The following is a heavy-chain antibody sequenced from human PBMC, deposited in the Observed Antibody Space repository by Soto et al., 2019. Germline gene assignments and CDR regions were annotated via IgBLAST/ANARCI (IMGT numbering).Heavy chain of an antibody. J-gene: IGHJ6*02. CDR3: ARDLVGATTDYYYGMDV. V-gene: IGHV3-30-3*01. D-gene: IGHD1-26*01. CDR1: GFTFSSYA. CDR2: ISYDGSNK. Sequence: QVQLVESGGGVVQPGRSLRLSCAASGFTFSSYAMHWVRQAPGKGLEWVAVISYDGSNKYYADSVKGRFTISRDNSKNTLCLQMNSLRAEDTAVYYCARDLVGATTDYYYGMDVWGQGTTVTVSS.